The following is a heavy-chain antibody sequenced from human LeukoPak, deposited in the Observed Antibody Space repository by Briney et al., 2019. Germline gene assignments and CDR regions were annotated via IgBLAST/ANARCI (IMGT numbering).Heavy chain of an antibody. CDR1: GGTFSNYA. Sequence: SVKVSCKASGGTFSNYAISWVRQAPGQGLEWMGGIIPMFDTTIYAQKFQGRVTITTDESTSTAYMELSSLRSEDTAVYYCAREMLYYYDSSGCDYWGQGTLVTVSS. CDR2: IIPMFDTT. J-gene: IGHJ4*02. V-gene: IGHV1-69*05. D-gene: IGHD3-22*01. CDR3: AREMLYYYDSSGCDY.